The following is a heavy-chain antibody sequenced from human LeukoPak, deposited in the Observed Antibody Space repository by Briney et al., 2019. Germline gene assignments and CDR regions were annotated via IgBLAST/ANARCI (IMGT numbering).Heavy chain of an antibody. J-gene: IGHJ4*02. V-gene: IGHV3-30*02. CDR1: GFTFSNYW. CDR2: IRNDGSTK. Sequence: GGSLRLSCAASGFTFSNYWMNWVRQAPGKGLEWVAFIRNDGSTKYYADSVKGRFILSRDNSKNTLYLQINSLRAEDTAVYYCVRRLVPDYGDYGSFLDYWGQGTLVTVSS. CDR3: VRRLVPDYGDYGSFLDY. D-gene: IGHD4-17*01.